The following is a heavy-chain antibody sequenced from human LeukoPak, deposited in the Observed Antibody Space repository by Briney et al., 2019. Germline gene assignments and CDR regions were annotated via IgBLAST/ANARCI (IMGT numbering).Heavy chain of an antibody. D-gene: IGHD6-6*01. V-gene: IGHV3-66*02. CDR2: IYSGGST. CDR1: GFTVSSNY. CDR3: ARDRPYSSSSDYYYGMDV. J-gene: IGHJ6*02. Sequence: GSLRLSCAASGFTVSSNYMSWVRQAPGKGLEWVSVIYSGGSTYYADSVKGRFTISRDNSKNTLYLQMNSLRAEDTAVYYCARDRPYSSSSDYYYGMDVWGQGTTVTVSS.